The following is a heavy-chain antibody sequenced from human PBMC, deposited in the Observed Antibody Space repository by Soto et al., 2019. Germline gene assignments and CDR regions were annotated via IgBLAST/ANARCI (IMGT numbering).Heavy chain of an antibody. J-gene: IGHJ6*02. D-gene: IGHD6-13*01. V-gene: IGHV3-15*07. CDR3: TQANSSSGRYYYYGMDV. CDR2: IKSKTDGGTT. Sequence: EVQLVESGGGLVKPGGSLRLSCAASGFTFRNAWMNWVRQAPGKGLEWVGRIKSKTDGGTTDYAAPVKGMFTIARDDSENPLYLQMNSPTTEDTAVYYWTQANSSSGRYYYYGMDVWGQGTTVTASS. CDR1: GFTFRNAW.